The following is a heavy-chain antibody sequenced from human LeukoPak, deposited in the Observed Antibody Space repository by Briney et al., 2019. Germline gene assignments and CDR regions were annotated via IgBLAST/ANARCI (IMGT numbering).Heavy chain of an antibody. J-gene: IGHJ4*02. Sequence: GGSLRLSCAASGFTFSSYSMNWVRQAPGKGLEWVSAISGSGGSTYYADSVKGRFTISRENAKNSLYLQMNSLRAEDTAVYYCARSPYYYGSGSYYQTPPFDYWGQGTLVTVSS. D-gene: IGHD3-10*01. V-gene: IGHV3-21*04. CDR1: GFTFSSYS. CDR3: ARSPYYYGSGSYYQTPPFDY. CDR2: ISGSGGST.